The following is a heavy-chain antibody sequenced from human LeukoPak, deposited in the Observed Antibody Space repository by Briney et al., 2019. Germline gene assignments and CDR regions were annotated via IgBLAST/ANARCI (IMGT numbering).Heavy chain of an antibody. CDR3: AKDNNVGLRFFDWSLDV. J-gene: IGHJ6*04. D-gene: IGHD3-9*01. V-gene: IGHV3-53*05. CDR2: IYSGGST. CDR1: GFTVSSNY. Sequence: GGSLRLSCAASGFTVSSNYMSWVRQAPGKGLEWVSVIYSGGSTYYADSVKGRFTISRDNSKNTLYLQMNSLRAEDTALYYCAKDNNVGLRFFDWSLDVWGKGTTVTISS.